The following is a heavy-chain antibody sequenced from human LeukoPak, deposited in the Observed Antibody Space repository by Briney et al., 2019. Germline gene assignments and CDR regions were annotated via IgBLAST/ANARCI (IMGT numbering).Heavy chain of an antibody. Sequence: PSETLSLTCAVYGGSFSGYYWSWIRQPPGKGLEWIGEINHSGSTNYNPSLKSRVTISVDTSKNQFSLKLSSVTAADTAVYYCARGPSYQLPQLGPRDNWFDPWGQGTLVTVSS. V-gene: IGHV4-34*01. CDR2: INHSGST. J-gene: IGHJ5*02. CDR3: ARGPSYQLPQLGPRDNWFDP. D-gene: IGHD2-2*01. CDR1: GGSFSGYY.